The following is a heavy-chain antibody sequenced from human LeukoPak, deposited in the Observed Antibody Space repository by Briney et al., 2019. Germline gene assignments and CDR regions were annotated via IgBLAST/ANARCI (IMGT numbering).Heavy chain of an antibody. V-gene: IGHV4-34*01. J-gene: IGHJ4*02. CDR2: INHSGST. Sequence: SETLSLTCSVSGGSISGYFWSWIRQPAGKGLEWIGEINHSGSTNYNPSLKSRVTISVDTSKNQFSLKLSSVTAADTAVYYCASVPGGYWGQGTLVTVSS. D-gene: IGHD3-10*01. CDR1: GGSISGYF. CDR3: ASVPGGY.